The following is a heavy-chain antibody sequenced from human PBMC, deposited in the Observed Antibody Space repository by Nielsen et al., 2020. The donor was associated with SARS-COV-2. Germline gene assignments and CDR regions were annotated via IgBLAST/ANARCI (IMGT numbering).Heavy chain of an antibody. D-gene: IGHD1-26*01. CDR3: ARGVGATPVAS. CDR1: NASISNRDYY. Sequence: SETLSLTCTVSNASISNRDYYRGWIRQSPGKGLEWIGSIYYGRSTNYNPSLKSRVTISVDTSRMQFSLNLTSVTAADTAVYYCARGVGATPVASWGPGALVTVSS. CDR2: IYYGRST. J-gene: IGHJ5*01. V-gene: IGHV4-39*01.